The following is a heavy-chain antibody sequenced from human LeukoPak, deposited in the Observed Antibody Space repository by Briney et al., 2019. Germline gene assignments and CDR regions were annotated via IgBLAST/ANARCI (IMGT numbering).Heavy chain of an antibody. Sequence: SEALSLTCTVSGGSISSSSYYWGWIRQPPGKGLEWIGSIYYSGSTYYNPSLKGRVTISVDTSKNQFSLKLSSVTAADTAVYYCARDYYDSSGYYWDYYFDYWGQGTLVTVSS. CDR1: GGSISSSSYY. V-gene: IGHV4-39*07. J-gene: IGHJ4*02. CDR2: IYYSGST. CDR3: ARDYYDSSGYYWDYYFDY. D-gene: IGHD3-22*01.